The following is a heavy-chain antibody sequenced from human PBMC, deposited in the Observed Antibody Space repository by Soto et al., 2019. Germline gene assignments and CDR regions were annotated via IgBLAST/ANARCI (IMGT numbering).Heavy chain of an antibody. V-gene: IGHV1-2*02. CDR3: ARDGLLVPSTGNYFDP. CDR2: INPNSGGT. Sequence: QVQLVQSGAEVKKPGASVKVSCKASGYTFADYYIHWVRQAPGQGLEWMGWINPNSGGTNYAQKFQGRVTMTRDTSISTAYMELSRLTSDDTAMYYCARDGLLVPSTGNYFDPWGQGTLVTVSS. D-gene: IGHD5-12*01. J-gene: IGHJ5*02. CDR1: GYTFADYY.